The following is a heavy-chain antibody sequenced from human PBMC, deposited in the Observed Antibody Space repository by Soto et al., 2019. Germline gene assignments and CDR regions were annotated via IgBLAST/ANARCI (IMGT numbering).Heavy chain of an antibody. CDR3: ARAGHYCDSSGYAN. V-gene: IGHV1-18*01. Sequence: ASVKGSCKASGYTFATSGISWVRQAPGQGLEWMGWISAYNGNTNYEQKLQDRVTMATDTSTSTAYLELRSLRSDDTAVYYCARAGHYCDSSGYANWGQGTLVTVSA. D-gene: IGHD3-22*01. CDR2: ISAYNGNT. J-gene: IGHJ4*02. CDR1: GYTFATSG.